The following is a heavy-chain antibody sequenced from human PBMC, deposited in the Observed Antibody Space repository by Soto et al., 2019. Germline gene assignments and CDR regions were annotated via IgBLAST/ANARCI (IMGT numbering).Heavy chain of an antibody. CDR3: ARQIYDSDTGPNFQYYFDS. CDR1: GSSFAGYW. D-gene: IGHD3-22*01. CDR2: IDPSDSQT. J-gene: IGHJ4*02. V-gene: IGHV5-10-1*01. Sequence: PGESLKISCKGSGSSFAGYWITWVRQKPGKGLEWMGRIDPSDSQTYYSPSFRGHVTISVTKSITTVFLQWSSLRASDTAMYYCARQIYDSDTGPNFQYYFDSWGQGTPVTVS.